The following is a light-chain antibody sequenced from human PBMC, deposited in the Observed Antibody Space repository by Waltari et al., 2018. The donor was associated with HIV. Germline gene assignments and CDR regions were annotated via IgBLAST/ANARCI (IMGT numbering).Light chain of an antibody. J-gene: IGLJ1*01. V-gene: IGLV2-14*01. CDR3: SSYTSSSTPYV. CDR2: EVS. Sequence: QSALTQPASASGSPGQSITISCTATSSDVGGYNDVSSYQQHPGKAPKLMIYEVSNRPSGVSNRFSGSKSGNTASLTISGLQAEDEADYYCSSYTSSSTPYVFGTGTKVTVL. CDR1: SSDVGGYND.